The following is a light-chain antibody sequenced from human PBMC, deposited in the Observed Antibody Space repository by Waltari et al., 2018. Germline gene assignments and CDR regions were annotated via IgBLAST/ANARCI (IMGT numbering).Light chain of an antibody. CDR2: RNS. V-gene: IGLV1-47*01. J-gene: IGLJ3*02. CDR3: GTWDDSLGAWV. Sequence: QSVLTQPPSASGTPGQRVTISCSGSSSNIGSDYVYWYQQFPGTAPKLRIYRNSHRPSGVPDRCSGSKFGTSASLASSGLRSEDEADDYCGTWDDSLGAWVFGGGTRVTVL. CDR1: SSNIGSDY.